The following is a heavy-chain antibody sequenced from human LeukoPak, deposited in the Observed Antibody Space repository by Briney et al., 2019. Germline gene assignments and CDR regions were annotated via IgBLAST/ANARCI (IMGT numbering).Heavy chain of an antibody. CDR2: ISYDGSNK. CDR1: GFTFSSYA. CDR3: ARDPSDYFDY. J-gene: IGHJ4*02. Sequence: GGSLRLSCAASGFTFSSYAMHWVRQAPGKGLEWVAVISYDGSNKYYADSVKGRFTISRDNSKNTLYLQMNSLRAEDTAVYYCARDPSDYFDYWGQGTLVTVSS. V-gene: IGHV3-30-3*01.